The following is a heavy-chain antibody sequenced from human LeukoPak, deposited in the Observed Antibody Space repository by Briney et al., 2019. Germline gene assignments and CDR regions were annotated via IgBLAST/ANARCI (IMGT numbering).Heavy chain of an antibody. Sequence: SETLSLTCTVSGGSISSGYYYWRWFRKHPAKGLEWIGYIHSSGSTYFKPSLKSRVTISLDTSKNQFSLKLSSVAAADTAVYYCARDLPLSGTFDIWGQGTMVTVSS. V-gene: IGHV4-31*03. D-gene: IGHD5-12*01. J-gene: IGHJ3*02. CDR2: IHSSGST. CDR3: ARDLPLSGTFDI. CDR1: GGSISSGYYY.